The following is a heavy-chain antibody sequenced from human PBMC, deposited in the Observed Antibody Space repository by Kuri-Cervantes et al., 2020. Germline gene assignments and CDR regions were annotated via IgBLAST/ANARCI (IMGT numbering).Heavy chain of an antibody. Sequence: GSLRLSCTVSGGSISSYYWSWIRQPPGKGLEWIGYIYYSGSTNYNPSLKSRVTISVDTSKNQFSLKLSSVTAADTAVYYCARNRYSSGWYERGFDCWGQGTLVTVSS. D-gene: IGHD6-19*01. CDR3: ARNRYSSGWYERGFDC. V-gene: IGHV4-59*01. CDR2: IYYSGST. CDR1: GGSISSYY. J-gene: IGHJ4*02.